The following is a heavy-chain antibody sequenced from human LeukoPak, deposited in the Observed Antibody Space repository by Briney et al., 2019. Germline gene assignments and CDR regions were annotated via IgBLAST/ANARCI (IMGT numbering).Heavy chain of an antibody. CDR1: GFTFINYW. J-gene: IGHJ6*02. CDR2: INNDGSSA. V-gene: IGHV3-74*01. CDR3: ARRGTGHGMDV. D-gene: IGHD1-1*01. Sequence: PGGSLRLSCAASGFTFINYWIHWVRQVPGKGLVWVSRINNDGSSASYVDSVKGRFTISRDNAKNTLFLQMNSLRAEDTAVYYCARRGTGHGMDVWGQGTTVIVSS.